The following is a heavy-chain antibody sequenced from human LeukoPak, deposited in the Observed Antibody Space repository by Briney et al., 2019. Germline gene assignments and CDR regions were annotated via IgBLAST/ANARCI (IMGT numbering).Heavy chain of an antibody. CDR2: IYYSGST. V-gene: IGHV4-30-4*01. Sequence: SQTLSLTCTVSGGSISSGDYYWSWLRQPPGKGLEWIGYIYYSGSTYYNPSLKSRVTISVDTSKNQFSLKLSSVTAADTAVYYCARYNYFDSSGYQGLYFDYWGQGTLVTVSS. CDR3: ARYNYFDSSGYQGLYFDY. CDR1: GGSISSGDYY. J-gene: IGHJ4*02. D-gene: IGHD3-22*01.